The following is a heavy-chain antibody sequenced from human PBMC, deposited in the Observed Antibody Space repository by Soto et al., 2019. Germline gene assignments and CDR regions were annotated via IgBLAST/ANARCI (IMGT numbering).Heavy chain of an antibody. D-gene: IGHD2-15*01. CDR1: GGSISSYY. J-gene: IGHJ6*03. V-gene: IGHV4-59*08. Sequence: SETLSLTCTVSGGSISSYYWSWIRQPPGKGLEWIGYIYYSGSTNYNPSLKSRVTISVDTSKNQFSLKLSSVTAADTAVYYCARQLGYCSGGSCYSAYMDVWGKGTTVTVSS. CDR3: ARQLGYCSGGSCYSAYMDV. CDR2: IYYSGST.